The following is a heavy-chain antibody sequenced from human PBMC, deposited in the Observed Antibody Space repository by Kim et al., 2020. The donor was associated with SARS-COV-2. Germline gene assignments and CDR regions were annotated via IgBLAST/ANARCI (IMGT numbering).Heavy chain of an antibody. V-gene: IGHV3-30*03. CDR3: AMHPPSLYISTSFVY. J-gene: IGHJ4*02. Sequence: DPVKCRFTISRDNSKNTLYLQMNSLRAEDTAVYYCAMHPPSLYISTSFVYWGQGTLVTVSS. D-gene: IGHD6-13*01.